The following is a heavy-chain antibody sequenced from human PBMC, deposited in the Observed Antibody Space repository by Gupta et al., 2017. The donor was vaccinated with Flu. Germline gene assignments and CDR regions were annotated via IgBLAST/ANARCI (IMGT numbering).Heavy chain of an antibody. Sequence: EVLLVESGGGLVQPGGSLRLSCGASGFTFKHMWLGWVRQAPGPGKGLEWVANIKLEGNEKYYVDSVKGRFTISRDIAEKTLYLQMDSLRVEDTAVYYCARQPEANDFWSGYYTGLAYFDLWGQGTLVTVSS. CDR2: IKLEGNEK. J-gene: IGHJ4*02. CDR3: ARQPEANDFWSGYYTGLAYFDL. V-gene: IGHV3-7*01. D-gene: IGHD3-3*01. CDR1: GFTFKHMW.